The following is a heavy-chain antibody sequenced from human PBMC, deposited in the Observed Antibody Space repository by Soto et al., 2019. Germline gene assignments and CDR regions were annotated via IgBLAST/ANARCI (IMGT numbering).Heavy chain of an antibody. CDR3: ARESAGYCISTSCPYYYYGMDV. CDR1: GYTFTSYD. J-gene: IGHJ6*02. D-gene: IGHD2-2*01. Sequence: GASVKVSCKASGYTFTSYDISWVRQAPGQGLEWMGWMNPNSGNTGYAQKFQGRVTMTRNTSISTAYMELSSLRSEDTAVYYCARESAGYCISTSCPYYYYGMDVWGQGTTVTVSS. V-gene: IGHV1-8*02. CDR2: MNPNSGNT.